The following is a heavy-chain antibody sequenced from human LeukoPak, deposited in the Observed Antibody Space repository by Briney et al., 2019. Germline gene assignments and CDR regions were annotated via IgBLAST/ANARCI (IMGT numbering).Heavy chain of an antibody. CDR2: IYTSGST. CDR1: GGPISSGSYY. J-gene: IGHJ4*02. D-gene: IGHD1-26*01. Sequence: SETLSLTCTVSGGPISSGSYYWSWIRQPAGKGLEWIGRIYTSGSTNYNPSLKSRVTISVDTSKNQFSLKLSSVTAADTAVYYCARWGGGSYYGVDYWGQGTLVTVSS. V-gene: IGHV4-61*02. CDR3: ARWGGGSYYGVDY.